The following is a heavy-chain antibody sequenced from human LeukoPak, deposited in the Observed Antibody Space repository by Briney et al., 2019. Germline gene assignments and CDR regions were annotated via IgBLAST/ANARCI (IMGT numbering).Heavy chain of an antibody. CDR3: ARGYYPPRWYFDL. V-gene: IGHV4-34*01. CDR2: IIEKGNA. J-gene: IGHJ2*01. D-gene: IGHD3-10*01. Sequence: SETLSPTCAPHGGSFSSYSWSWTWIRQTPEKGREWIGVIIEKGNANYNPSLKSRVTIDLDTSKNQFSLKLTSMTAADTAMYYCARGYYPPRWYFDLWGRGTLVTVSS. CDR1: GGSFSSYS.